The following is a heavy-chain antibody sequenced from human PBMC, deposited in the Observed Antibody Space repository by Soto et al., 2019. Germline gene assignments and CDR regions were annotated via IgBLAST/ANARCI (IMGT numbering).Heavy chain of an antibody. J-gene: IGHJ6*02. Sequence: SETLSLTCTVSGGSISSYYWSWIRQPPGKGLEWMVYIYYSRSNNYNPSLKSRVTISVETSKNQFSLKLSSVTAADTAVYYCETEGGEVVVPAATSLAYYYYGMDVSARGTTVPVSS. V-gene: IGHV4-59*01. CDR3: ETEGGEVVVPAATSLAYYYYGMDV. CDR1: GGSISSYY. CDR2: IYYSRSN. D-gene: IGHD2-2*01.